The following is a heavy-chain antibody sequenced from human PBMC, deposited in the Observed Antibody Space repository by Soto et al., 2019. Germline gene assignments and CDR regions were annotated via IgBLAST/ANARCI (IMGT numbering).Heavy chain of an antibody. CDR2: IRNKDRRYTT. V-gene: IGHV3-72*01. Sequence: EVQLVDSGGALVEPGGSLRLSCVVSGLTFRDHYLDWVRQAPGQELEWVGRIRNKDRRYTTEYAASVKGRFFVSKDDAKNSLYLQMNSLSTEDTAIYYCAQLTGKIWNLRLWGRGTLVT. D-gene: IGHD1-1*01. J-gene: IGHJ2*01. CDR1: GLTFRDHY. CDR3: AQLTGKIWNLRL.